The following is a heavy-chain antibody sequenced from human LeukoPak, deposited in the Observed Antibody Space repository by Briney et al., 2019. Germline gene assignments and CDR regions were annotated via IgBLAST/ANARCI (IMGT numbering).Heavy chain of an antibody. Sequence: SETLSLTCAVYGGSFNDYYWSWIRQPPGKGLEWIGEINHYGSTNYNPSLKSRVTISVDTSKNQFSLKLSSVTAADTAVYYCASPNYDSGWFDPWGQGTLVTVSS. J-gene: IGHJ5*02. CDR1: GGSFNDYY. CDR3: ASPNYDSGWFDP. D-gene: IGHD3-3*01. V-gene: IGHV4-34*01. CDR2: INHYGST.